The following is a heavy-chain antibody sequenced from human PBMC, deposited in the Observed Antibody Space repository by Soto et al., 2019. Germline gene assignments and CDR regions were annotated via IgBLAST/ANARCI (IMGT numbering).Heavy chain of an antibody. V-gene: IGHV4-61*08. CDR1: GVSVRSDGYY. J-gene: IGHJ4*02. Sequence: PAETLSLTCTVSGVSVRSDGYYWTWIRQPPGKGLEWIGYIHYSGSTNYNPSLKSRVSISVDTSKNQFSLRLSSVSAADTALYYCAYWYTRSWSNFDYWGQGMLVTVSS. D-gene: IGHD6-13*01. CDR3: AYWYTRSWSNFDY. CDR2: IHYSGST.